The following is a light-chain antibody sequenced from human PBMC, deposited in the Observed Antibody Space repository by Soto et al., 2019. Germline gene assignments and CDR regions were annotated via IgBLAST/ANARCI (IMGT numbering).Light chain of an antibody. Sequence: QSALTQPASVSGSPGQSITISCTGTNSDVGGYNYVSWYQQRPGKAPKLIISEVSARPSGVSNRFSGSKSGNTASLTISGLQPEDAADYFCSSYTSRSTLVFGVGTKVTVL. J-gene: IGLJ3*02. CDR1: NSDVGGYNY. CDR3: SSYTSRSTLV. V-gene: IGLV2-14*01. CDR2: EVS.